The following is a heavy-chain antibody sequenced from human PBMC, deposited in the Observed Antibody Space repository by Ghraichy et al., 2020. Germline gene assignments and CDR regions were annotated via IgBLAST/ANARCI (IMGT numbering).Heavy chain of an antibody. CDR2: ITASGLTT. Sequence: GGSLRLSCAASGFAFSTCSMNWVRQAPGKGLEWVSHITASGLTTHFADTVKGRATISRDNSKNMLYLQLTNLTPGDTALYFCAKETHDSGYYFDFDFWGQGTLVTVSS. J-gene: IGHJ4*02. V-gene: IGHV3-23*01. CDR3: AKETHDSGYYFDFDF. D-gene: IGHD3-22*01. CDR1: GFAFSTCS.